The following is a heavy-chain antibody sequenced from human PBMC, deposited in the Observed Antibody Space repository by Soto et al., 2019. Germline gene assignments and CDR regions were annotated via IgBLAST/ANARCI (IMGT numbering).Heavy chain of an antibody. V-gene: IGHV4-39*02. CDR1: GGSISSYY. Sequence: PSETLSLTCTVSGGSISSYYWSWIRQPPGKGLEWIGSIYYSGSTYYNPSLKSRVTISVDTSENQFSLKLSSVTAADTAVYYCAREKVDIVATIIITYYYYMDVWGKGTTVTVSS. J-gene: IGHJ6*03. CDR3: AREKVDIVATIIITYYYYMDV. D-gene: IGHD5-12*01. CDR2: IYYSGST.